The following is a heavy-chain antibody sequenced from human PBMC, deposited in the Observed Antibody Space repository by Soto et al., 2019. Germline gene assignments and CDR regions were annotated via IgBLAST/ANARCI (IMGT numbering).Heavy chain of an antibody. J-gene: IGHJ4*02. V-gene: IGHV1-18*01. CDR3: ARARTTVTTESGY. D-gene: IGHD4-17*01. Sequence: ASVKVSCKASGYTFSNYDITWVRQAPGQGLEWMGWISTYSGNTNYAQKHQGRVTMTTDTSTSTAYMELRSLRSDDTAVYYCARARTTVTTESGYWGQGTLVTVAS. CDR2: ISTYSGNT. CDR1: GYTFSNYD.